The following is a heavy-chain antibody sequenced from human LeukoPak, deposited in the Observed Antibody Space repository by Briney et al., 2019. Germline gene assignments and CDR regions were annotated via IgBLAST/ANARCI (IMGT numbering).Heavy chain of an antibody. CDR2: ISGSGGST. D-gene: IGHD4-17*01. J-gene: IGHJ3*02. V-gene: IGHV3-23*01. CDR1: GFTFSSYA. Sequence: PGGSLRLSCAASGFTFSSYATSWVRQAPGKGLEWVSAISGSGGSTYYADSVKGRFTISRDNSKNTLYLQMNSLRAEDTAVYYCAKSSTVTTRAFDIWGQGTMVTVSS. CDR3: AKSSTVTTRAFDI.